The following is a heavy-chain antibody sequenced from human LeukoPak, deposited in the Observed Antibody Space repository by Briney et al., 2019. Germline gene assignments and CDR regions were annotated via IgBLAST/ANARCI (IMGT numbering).Heavy chain of an antibody. V-gene: IGHV3-23*01. CDR1: GFTFSSYA. D-gene: IGHD3-22*01. Sequence: GGSLRLSCAASGFTFSSYAMSGVRQAPGKGLEWVSAISGRGGSTYYADSVKGRFTISRDNSKNTLYLQMNSLRAEDTAVYYCAKKGHYYDSSGYFRYYFDYWGQGTLVTVSS. J-gene: IGHJ4*02. CDR3: AKKGHYYDSSGYFRYYFDY. CDR2: ISGRGGST.